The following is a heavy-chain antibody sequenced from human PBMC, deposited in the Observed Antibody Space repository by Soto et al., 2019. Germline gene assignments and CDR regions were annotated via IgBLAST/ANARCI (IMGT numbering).Heavy chain of an antibody. V-gene: IGHV4-39*01. CDR1: GDSISSSNYY. CDR2: ISYSGST. Sequence: KPSETLSLTCTVSGDSISSSNYYWGWIRQPPGKGLEWIGTISYSGSTYYNPSLKGRLTMSVDTSKNQFSLKLSSVTAADSAVYFCAGRPPPASKIFDWWGQGTLVTVSS. J-gene: IGHJ4*02. CDR3: AGRPPPASKIFDW. D-gene: IGHD2-2*01.